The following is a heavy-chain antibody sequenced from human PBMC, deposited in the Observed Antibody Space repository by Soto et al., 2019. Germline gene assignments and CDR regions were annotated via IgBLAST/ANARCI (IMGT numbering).Heavy chain of an antibody. CDR2: MNPNSGNT. D-gene: IGHD1-26*01. Sequence: QVQLVQSGAEVKKPGASVKVSCKASGYTFTSYDINWVRQATGQGLEWMGWMNPNSGNTGYAQKLQGRVTMTRNTSISTAYMELSSLRSEDTAVYYCARAYRDSGSYHLDYWGQGTLVTVSS. J-gene: IGHJ4*02. CDR1: GYTFTSYD. V-gene: IGHV1-8*01. CDR3: ARAYRDSGSYHLDY.